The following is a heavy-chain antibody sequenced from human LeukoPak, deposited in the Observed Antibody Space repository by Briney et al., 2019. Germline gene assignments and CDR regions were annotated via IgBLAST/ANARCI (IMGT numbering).Heavy chain of an antibody. V-gene: IGHV4-39*07. D-gene: IGHD1-1*01. J-gene: IGHJ6*03. Sequence: SETLPLTCTVSGGSISSSSYYWGWIRQPPGKGLEWIGSIYYSGSTYYNPSLKSRVTISLDTSKNQFSLKLTSVTAADTAVYYCARVSWFPGTSYYYMDVWGKGTTVTVSS. CDR3: ARVSWFPGTSYYYMDV. CDR2: IYYSGST. CDR1: GGSISSSSYY.